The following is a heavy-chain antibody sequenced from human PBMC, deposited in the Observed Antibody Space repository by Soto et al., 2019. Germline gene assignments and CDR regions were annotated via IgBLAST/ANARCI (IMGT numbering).Heavy chain of an antibody. CDR2: ISKSDYT. CDR1: GFAFNNYG. Sequence: GGSLRLSCTVSGFAFNNYGINWVRQAPGKGLEWVSSISKSDYTYYSDSVKGRFTISRDNAKNSVSLQMNTLRVEDTAVYYCAREDSIIIPAVSDFWGRGTLVTVSS. CDR3: AREDSIIIPAVSDF. V-gene: IGHV3-21*01. J-gene: IGHJ4*02. D-gene: IGHD3-22*01.